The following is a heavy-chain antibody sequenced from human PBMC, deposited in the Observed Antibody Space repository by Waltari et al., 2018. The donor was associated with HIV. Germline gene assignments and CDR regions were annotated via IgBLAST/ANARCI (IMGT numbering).Heavy chain of an antibody. CDR1: GFRFDDYT. V-gene: IGHV3-43*01. D-gene: IGHD5-18*01. CDR3: AKGLPITF. J-gene: IGHJ6*02. Sequence: EVQLEESGGALLQPGGSLRLSCAASGFRFDDYTMHWVRQAPGKGLDWVSLISWDGRNIQYADSVKGRFTVSRDNSKNSLSLQMNSLRTEDTALYYCAKGLPITFWGQGTTVTVSS. CDR2: ISWDGRNI.